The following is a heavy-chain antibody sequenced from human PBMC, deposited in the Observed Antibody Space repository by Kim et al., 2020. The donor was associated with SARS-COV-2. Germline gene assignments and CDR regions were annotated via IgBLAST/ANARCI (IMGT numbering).Heavy chain of an antibody. J-gene: IGHJ4*02. D-gene: IGHD2-8*01. CDR2: IDPQSGGA. Sequence: ASVKVSCKCSGYDFDDSFIHWVRQAPGEGLEWMGWIDPQSGGANYAPSLPGRVTLTRDPSISTAFMELRGLRVDDTAVYYCGRGLGHCKNGNCDWGQGTLVTVSP. CDR3: GRGLGHCKNGNCD. CDR1: GYDFDDSF. V-gene: IGHV1-2*02.